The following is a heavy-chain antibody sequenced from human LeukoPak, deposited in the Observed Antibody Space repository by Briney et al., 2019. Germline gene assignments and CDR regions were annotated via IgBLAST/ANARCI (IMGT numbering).Heavy chain of an antibody. CDR3: ARVRGYYSPAAFDI. J-gene: IGHJ3*02. CDR1: SGSISSGDYY. V-gene: IGHV4-30-4*08. CDR2: IYYSGST. Sequence: SETLSLTCTVSSGSISSGDYYWSWIRQPPGKGLEWLGYIYYSGSTYYNPSLKSRVTISVDTSKNQFSLKLSSVTAADTAVYYCARVRGYYSPAAFDIWGQGTMVTVSS. D-gene: IGHD3-22*01.